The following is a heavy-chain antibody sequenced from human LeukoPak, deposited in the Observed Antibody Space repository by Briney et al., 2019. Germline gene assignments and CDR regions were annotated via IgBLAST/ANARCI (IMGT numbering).Heavy chain of an antibody. Sequence: GGSLRLSCAASGFTFDDYAMHWVRQAPGKGLEWVSGISWNSGSIGYADSVKGRFTISRDNAKNSLYLQMNSLRAEDTALYYCAKAYYDSSGYLDYWGQGTLVTVSS. CDR3: AKAYYDSSGYLDY. D-gene: IGHD3-22*01. V-gene: IGHV3-9*01. CDR1: GFTFDDYA. CDR2: ISWNSGSI. J-gene: IGHJ4*02.